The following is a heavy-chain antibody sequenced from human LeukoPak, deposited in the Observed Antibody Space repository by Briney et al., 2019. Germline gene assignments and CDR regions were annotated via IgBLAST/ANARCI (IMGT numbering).Heavy chain of an antibody. CDR2: IKPDGSEK. CDR3: AGSFGGVKNF. CDR1: GFSFRDHW. D-gene: IGHD3-10*01. Sequence: PGGSLRLSCAGSGFSFRDHWMSWLRQAPGKGPEWVAHIKPDGSEKYYVDSVKGRFIISRDDARSSLSLQMNSLRAEDTAVYYCAGSFGGVKNFWGQGTLVTVSS. V-gene: IGHV3-7*01. J-gene: IGHJ4*01.